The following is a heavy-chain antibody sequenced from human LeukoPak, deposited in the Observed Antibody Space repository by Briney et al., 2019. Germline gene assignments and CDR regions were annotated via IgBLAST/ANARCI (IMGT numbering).Heavy chain of an antibody. CDR3: ARDLEAYGDYEAYVNWFDP. D-gene: IGHD4-17*01. J-gene: IGHJ5*02. CDR1: VGTFSSYA. Sequence: SVKVSCRASVGTFSSYAISWVRQAPGQGLEWMGGIIPIFGTANYAQKFQGRVTITTDESTSTAYMELSSLRSEDTAVYYCARDLEAYGDYEAYVNWFDPWGQGTLVTVSS. CDR2: IIPIFGTA. V-gene: IGHV1-69*05.